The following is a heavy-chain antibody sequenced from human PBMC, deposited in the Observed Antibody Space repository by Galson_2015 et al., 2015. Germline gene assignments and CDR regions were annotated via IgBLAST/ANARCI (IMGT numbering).Heavy chain of an antibody. CDR3: AKGCSATCYGEDDY. CDR1: GFTFSSYA. CDR2: ISGSGERT. V-gene: IGHV3-23*01. D-gene: IGHD2-15*01. Sequence: SLRLSCAASGFTFSSYAMSWVRQAPGKGLEWVSTISGSGERTYYADSVKGRFTISRDNSKNTLYLLLNSLRVEDTAVYYCAKGCSATCYGEDDYWGQGTLVTVTS. J-gene: IGHJ4*02.